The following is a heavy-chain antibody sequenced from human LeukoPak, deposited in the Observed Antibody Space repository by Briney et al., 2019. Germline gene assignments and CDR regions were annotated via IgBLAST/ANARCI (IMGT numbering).Heavy chain of an antibody. CDR2: INPSGGST. D-gene: IGHD1-14*01. J-gene: IGHJ5*02. Sequence: ASVKVSCKASGYTFTSYYMHWVRQAPGQGLEWMGIINPSGGSTSYAQKFQGRVTMTRDMSTSTVYMELSSLRSEDTAVYYCARDPSHYGMTVNWFDPWGQGTLVTVSS. V-gene: IGHV1-46*01. CDR3: ARDPSHYGMTVNWFDP. CDR1: GYTFTSYY.